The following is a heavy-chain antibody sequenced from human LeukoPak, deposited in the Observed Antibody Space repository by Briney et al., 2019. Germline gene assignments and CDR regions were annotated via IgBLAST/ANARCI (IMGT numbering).Heavy chain of an antibody. J-gene: IGHJ6*02. Sequence: SETLSLTCTVSGGSISSYYWSWIRQPPGKGLEWIGYIYYSGSTNYNPSLKSRVTISVDTSKNQFSLKLSSVTAEDTAVYYCAREGGSIDWSRHPDHYYGMDVWGQGTTVTVSS. D-gene: IGHD3-9*01. CDR1: GGSISSYY. V-gene: IGHV4-59*01. CDR2: IYYSGST. CDR3: AREGGSIDWSRHPDHYYGMDV.